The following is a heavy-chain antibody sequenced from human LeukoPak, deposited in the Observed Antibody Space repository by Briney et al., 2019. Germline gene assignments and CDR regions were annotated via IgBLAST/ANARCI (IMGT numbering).Heavy chain of an antibody. Sequence: PGGSLRLSCVASGFIFDNYGLSWVRQVPGKGLEWVSGINWNGDSTGYVDSVKGRFTISRDNAKNSLYLQMNSLRAEDTAFYYCAGDGLPYYNFRSGYQYWGQGILVTVSS. V-gene: IGHV3-20*04. CDR2: INWNGDST. J-gene: IGHJ4*02. CDR3: AGDGLPYYNFRSGYQY. CDR1: GFIFDNYG. D-gene: IGHD3-3*01.